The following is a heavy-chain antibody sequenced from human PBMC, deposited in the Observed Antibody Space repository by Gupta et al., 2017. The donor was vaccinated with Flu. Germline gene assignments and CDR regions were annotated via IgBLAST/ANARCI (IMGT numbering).Heavy chain of an antibody. V-gene: IGHV1-69*06. Sequence: QVQLVQSGAEVKKPGSSVKVSCQSSGGTFGSYTINWVRQAPGQGLEWVGGIILGAPSSAQDFRGRVTITADKSTSTVYMELSSLTSDDTAVYYCAGGLTGTPNRLEYWGQGTLVTVSS. J-gene: IGHJ4*02. CDR3: AGGLTGTPNRLEY. CDR1: GGTFGSYT. D-gene: IGHD3-10*01. CDR2: IILGAP.